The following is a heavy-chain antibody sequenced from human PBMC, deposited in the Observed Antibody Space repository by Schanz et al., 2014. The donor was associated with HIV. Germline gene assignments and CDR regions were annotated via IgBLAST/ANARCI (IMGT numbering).Heavy chain of an antibody. D-gene: IGHD3-16*02. J-gene: IGHJ6*02. V-gene: IGHV1-8*01. CDR1: GYTFNTYD. Sequence: QVQLVQSGAEVKKPGASVTVSCKASGYTFNTYDINWVRQAPGQGLEWMGWMNPNRGNAGFAQNFQGRVTLTRDTSITTAYMELTSLRPEDTAVYYCARRRGWGSYRYFPYGLDVWGQGTTVTVSS. CDR2: MNPNRGNA. CDR3: ARRRGWGSYRYFPYGLDV.